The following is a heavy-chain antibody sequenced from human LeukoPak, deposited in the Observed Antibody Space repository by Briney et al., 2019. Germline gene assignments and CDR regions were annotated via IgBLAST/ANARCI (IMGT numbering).Heavy chain of an antibody. V-gene: IGHV6-1*01. J-gene: IGHJ3*01. CDR1: RDSVSTSGVA. CDR3: ARGRASAFDV. D-gene: IGHD6-25*01. Sequence: SQTLSLTCAISRDSVSTSGVACNWARQSPSSCLEWLGRTYYTSKWNTDYAASVKSRIVVNPDTSKNQFSLQLNSVTSEDTAVYYCARGRASAFDVWGQGTMVTVSS. CDR2: TYYTSKWNT.